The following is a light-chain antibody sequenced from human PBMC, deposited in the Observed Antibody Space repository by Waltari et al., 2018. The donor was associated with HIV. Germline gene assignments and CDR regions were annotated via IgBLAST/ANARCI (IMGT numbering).Light chain of an antibody. CDR2: KAS. CDR1: QSISAW. V-gene: IGKV1-5*03. J-gene: IGKJ1*01. CDR3: QQYSSYRT. Sequence: DIQMTQSPSNMSASVGNRVTIPCRASQSISAWLAWYQQTPGKAPELLIYKASILKNGAPSRFSGSGSGTEFTLTISSLQPDDFGNYYWQQYSSYRTFGEGTRVEI.